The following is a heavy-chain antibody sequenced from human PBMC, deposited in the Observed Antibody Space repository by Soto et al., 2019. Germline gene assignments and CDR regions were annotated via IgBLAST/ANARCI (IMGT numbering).Heavy chain of an antibody. CDR3: AKDSCYFDL. CDR2: IDTSGHST. CDR1: GFVFTNFW. J-gene: IGHJ4*02. Sequence: LRLSCEASGFVFTNFWMHWVRHVPGKGLVWVARIDTSGHSTNYAESVKGRFTISRDNAKNTVSLQMNSLRVEDTGVYYCAKDSCYFDLWSQGSQVTVSS. D-gene: IGHD1-1*01. V-gene: IGHV3-74*01.